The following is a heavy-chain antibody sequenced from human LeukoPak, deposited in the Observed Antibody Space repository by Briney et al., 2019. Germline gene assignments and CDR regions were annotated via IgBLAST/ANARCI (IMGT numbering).Heavy chain of an antibody. V-gene: IGHV4-59*01. CDR1: GGSISSYY. J-gene: IGHJ4*02. CDR2: IYYSGST. CDR3: ARAVAGRFDY. Sequence: SETLSLTCTVSGGSISSYYWSWIRQPPGKGLEWIGYIYYSGSTNYNPSLKSRVTISVDTSKNQFSLKLSSVTAADTAVYYCARAVAGRFDYWGQRTLVTVSS. D-gene: IGHD6-19*01.